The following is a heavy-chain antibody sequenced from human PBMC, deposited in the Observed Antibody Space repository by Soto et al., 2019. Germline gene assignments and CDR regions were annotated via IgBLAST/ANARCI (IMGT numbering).Heavy chain of an antibody. CDR3: AKVYCSSTSCPRGIPYYYYYGMDV. CDR1: GFTFSSYA. V-gene: IGHV3-23*01. Sequence: PGGSLRLSCAASGFTFSSYAMSWVRQAPGKGLEWVSAISGSGGSTYYADSVKGRFTISRDNSKNTLYLQMNSLRAEDTAVYYCAKVYCSSTSCPRGIPYYYYYGMDVWGQGTTVTVSS. J-gene: IGHJ6*02. D-gene: IGHD2-2*01. CDR2: ISGSGGST.